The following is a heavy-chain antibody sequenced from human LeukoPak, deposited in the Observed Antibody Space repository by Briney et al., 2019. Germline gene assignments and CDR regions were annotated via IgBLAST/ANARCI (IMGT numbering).Heavy chain of an antibody. CDR1: GFIFSTYA. V-gene: IGHV3-23*01. Sequence: GGSLRLSCEASGFIFSTYAMSWVRQAPGKGLEWVSAIGGSTGGAYYADSVKGRFTISRDNSKNTLYLQMNSLRAEDTAIYYCAKDGGGGHYDFWSGYYVYWGQGTLVTVSS. CDR2: IGGSTGGA. D-gene: IGHD3-3*01. J-gene: IGHJ4*02. CDR3: AKDGGGGHYDFWSGYYVY.